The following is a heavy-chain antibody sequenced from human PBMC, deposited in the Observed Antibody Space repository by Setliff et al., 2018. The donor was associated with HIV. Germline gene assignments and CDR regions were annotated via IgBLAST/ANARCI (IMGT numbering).Heavy chain of an antibody. Sequence: ASVKVSCKASGYTFTTSAISWVRQAPGQELQWMGWSHTYNGNVNYARKFRGRVTMTTDASTNTAFMELSNLRSDDTATYYCAREFSWSAFYFDSWGQGTQVTVSS. CDR1: GYTFTTSA. V-gene: IGHV1-18*01. D-gene: IGHD2-8*02. J-gene: IGHJ4*02. CDR3: AREFSWSAFYFDS. CDR2: SHTYNGNV.